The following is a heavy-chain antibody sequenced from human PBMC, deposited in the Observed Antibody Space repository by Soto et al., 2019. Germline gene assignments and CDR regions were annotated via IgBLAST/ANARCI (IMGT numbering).Heavy chain of an antibody. J-gene: IGHJ6*02. CDR2: IYYSGST. Sequence: PSETLSLTCTVSGGSISSGGYYWSWNRQHPGKGLEWIGYIYYSGSTYYNPSLKSRVTISVDTSKNQFSLKLSSVTAADTAVYYCARGTTPYYYYGMDVWRQGTTVTVSS. V-gene: IGHV4-31*03. D-gene: IGHD1-1*01. CDR3: ARGTTPYYYYGMDV. CDR1: GGSISSGGYY.